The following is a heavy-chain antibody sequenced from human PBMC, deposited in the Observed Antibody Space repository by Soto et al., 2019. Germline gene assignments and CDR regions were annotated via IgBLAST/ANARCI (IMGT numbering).Heavy chain of an antibody. CDR3: ARELRGYSGYDQDY. Sequence: SETLSLTCTVSGGSISSGGYYWSWIRQHPGKGLEWIGYIHYSGSTYYNPSLKSRLTISVDTSENQFSLKLRSLRSDDTAVYYCARELRGYSGYDQDYWGQGTLVTVSS. D-gene: IGHD5-12*01. CDR1: GGSISSGGYY. J-gene: IGHJ4*02. V-gene: IGHV4-31*03. CDR2: IHYSGST.